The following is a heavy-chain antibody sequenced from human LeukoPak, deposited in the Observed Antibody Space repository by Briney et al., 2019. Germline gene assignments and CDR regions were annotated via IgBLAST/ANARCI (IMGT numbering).Heavy chain of an antibody. CDR2: ISGSGGST. CDR1: GFTFDDYG. V-gene: IGHV3-23*01. Sequence: GGSLRLSCAASGFTFDDYGMSWVRQAPGKGLEWVSAISGSGGSTYYADSVKGRFTISRDNSKNTLYLQMNSLRAEDTAVYYCAKVVDRGPGAFDIWGQGTMVTVSS. D-gene: IGHD3-16*02. CDR3: AKVVDRGPGAFDI. J-gene: IGHJ3*02.